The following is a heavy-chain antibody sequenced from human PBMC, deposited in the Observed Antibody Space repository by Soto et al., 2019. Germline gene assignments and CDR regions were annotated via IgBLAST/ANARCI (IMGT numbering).Heavy chain of an antibody. V-gene: IGHV3-23*01. J-gene: IGHJ4*02. CDR1: GFIFVNYA. CDR3: AKLRRASCYSDLDH. Sequence: GGSLRLSCETSGFIFVNYAMTWVRQAPGRGLEWVSTICGGEDATTYYADSVKGRFTVSRDNSKNTLDLLMNSLTVDDTAVYYCAKLRRASCYSDLDHCGRGVLVTVSS. CDR2: ICGGEDATT. D-gene: IGHD2-21*02.